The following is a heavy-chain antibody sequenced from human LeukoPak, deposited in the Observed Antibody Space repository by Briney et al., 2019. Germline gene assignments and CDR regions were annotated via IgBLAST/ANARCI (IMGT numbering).Heavy chain of an antibody. CDR1: GGSISSSSYY. Sequence: SETLSLTCTVSGGSISSSSYYWGWVRQPPGKGVEWIGSIYDSGSTYDNPSLTSRVTISVHPSKNHFSLNLNSVTAAATAVYYCAIRTPQESAAYYFDYWGQGTLVTVSS. D-gene: IGHD1-1*01. V-gene: IGHV4-39*07. CDR3: AIRTPQESAAYYFDY. CDR2: IYDSGST. J-gene: IGHJ4*02.